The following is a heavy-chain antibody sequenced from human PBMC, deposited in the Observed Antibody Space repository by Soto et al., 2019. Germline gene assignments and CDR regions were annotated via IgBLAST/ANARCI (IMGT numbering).Heavy chain of an antibody. CDR2: ISYDGKDK. J-gene: IGHJ4*02. CDR3: AKDQDYGSISYYSPYNY. Sequence: GGSLRLSCAASGFTFSSYGMHWVRQAPGKGLEWVALISYDGKDKYYADSVEGRFTISRDNSKSTVYLEMSSLRAEDTAVYYCAKDQDYGSISYYSPYNYWGQGTLVTVSS. D-gene: IGHD2-2*01. CDR1: GFTFSSYG. V-gene: IGHV3-30*18.